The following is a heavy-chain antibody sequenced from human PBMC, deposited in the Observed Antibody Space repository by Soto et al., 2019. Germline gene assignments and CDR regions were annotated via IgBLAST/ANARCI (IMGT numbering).Heavy chain of an antibody. CDR1: GGSISSYY. Sequence: SETLSLTCTVSGGSISSYYWSWIRQPPGKGLEWIGYIYYSGSTNYNPSLKSRVTISVDTSKNQFSLKLSSVTAADTAVYYCARILRGVTSYYYYYMDGWGKGTTVTFSS. CDR3: ARILRGVTSYYYYYMDG. J-gene: IGHJ6*03. D-gene: IGHD3-10*01. CDR2: IYYSGST. V-gene: IGHV4-59*08.